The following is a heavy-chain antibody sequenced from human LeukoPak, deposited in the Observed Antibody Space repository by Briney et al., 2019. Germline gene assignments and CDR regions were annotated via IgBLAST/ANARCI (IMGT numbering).Heavy chain of an antibody. D-gene: IGHD3-10*01. Sequence: GGSLRLSCAASGFNINNNYMSWVRHAPGKGLKWVSAIYSGGSTYHADSVKGRFTISRDNSRNTLYLQMNSLGAEDTAVYYCARDDSGSGYFHYWGQGTLVTVSS. CDR2: IYSGGST. J-gene: IGHJ4*02. V-gene: IGHV3-53*01. CDR1: GFNINNNY. CDR3: ARDDSGSGYFHY.